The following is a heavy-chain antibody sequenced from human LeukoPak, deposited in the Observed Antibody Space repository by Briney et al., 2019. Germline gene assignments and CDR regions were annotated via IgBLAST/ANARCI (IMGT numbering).Heavy chain of an antibody. CDR3: AKDSMVRGENYFDY. Sequence: GGSLRLSCAASGFAFSSYGMHWVRQAPGKGLEWVAVISYDGSNKYYADSVKGRFTISRDNSKNTLYLQMNSLRAEDTAVYYCAKDSMVRGENYFDYWGQGTLVTVSS. CDR2: ISYDGSNK. J-gene: IGHJ4*02. D-gene: IGHD3-10*01. CDR1: GFAFSSYG. V-gene: IGHV3-30*18.